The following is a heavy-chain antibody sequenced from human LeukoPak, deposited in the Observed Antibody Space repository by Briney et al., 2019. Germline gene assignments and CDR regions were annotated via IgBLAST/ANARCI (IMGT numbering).Heavy chain of an antibody. CDR1: GFTFSDYY. D-gene: IGHD1-1*01. Sequence: GWSLRLSCAAPGFTFSDYYMSWIRQAPGKGLEWVSYISSSGSTIYYADSVKGRFTISRDNAKNSLYLQMNSLRAEDTAVYYCAREGQTGYYYYYGMDVWGQGTTVTVSS. CDR2: ISSSGSTI. J-gene: IGHJ6*02. CDR3: AREGQTGYYYYYGMDV. V-gene: IGHV3-11*04.